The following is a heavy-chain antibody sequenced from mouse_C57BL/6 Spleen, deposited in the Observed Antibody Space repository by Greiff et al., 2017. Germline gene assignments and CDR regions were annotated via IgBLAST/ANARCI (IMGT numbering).Heavy chain of an antibody. CDR2: ISSGSSTI. J-gene: IGHJ1*03. Sequence: EVKLMESGGGLVKPGGSLKLSCAASGFTFSDYGMHWVRQAPEQGLEWVAYISSGSSTIYYADTVKGRFPISRDNAKNTLFLQMTSLRSEDTAMYYCARRYYVSSYWYFDVWGTGTTVTVSS. CDR1: GFTFSDYG. V-gene: IGHV5-17*01. CDR3: ARRYYVSSYWYFDV. D-gene: IGHD1-1*01.